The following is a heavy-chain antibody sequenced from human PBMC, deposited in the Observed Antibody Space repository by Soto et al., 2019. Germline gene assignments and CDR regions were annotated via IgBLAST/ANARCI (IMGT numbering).Heavy chain of an antibody. CDR1: GFSLSNPRMG. D-gene: IGHD4-17*01. Sequence: QVTLKESGPVLVKPTETLTLTCTVSGFSLSNPRMGVSWIRQPPGKPLEWLAHFFSDAARSYSASMQSRLTMSTDTSGSQVVLIMTNRDPVDTATYFCARMDGDYNYYAMDVWGQGTTVTVSS. J-gene: IGHJ6*02. CDR3: ARMDGDYNYYAMDV. V-gene: IGHV2-26*01. CDR2: FFSDAAR.